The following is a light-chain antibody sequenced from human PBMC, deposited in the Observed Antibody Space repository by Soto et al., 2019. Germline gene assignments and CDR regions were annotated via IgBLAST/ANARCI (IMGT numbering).Light chain of an antibody. CDR1: QSVDRN. CDR3: QQLHSYPIT. V-gene: IGKV3D-15*01. CDR2: GAS. Sequence: EIVMTQSPGTLSVSTEEGATLSCRASQSVDRNLAWYQQKPGQAPRLLIYGASTRPTGIPDRFSGSGSGTEFSLTISSLQSEDFAVYYCQQLHSYPITFGQGTRLEIK. J-gene: IGKJ5*01.